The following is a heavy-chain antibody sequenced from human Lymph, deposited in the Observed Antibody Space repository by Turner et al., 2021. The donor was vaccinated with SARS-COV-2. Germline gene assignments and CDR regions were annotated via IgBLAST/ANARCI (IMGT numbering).Heavy chain of an antibody. CDR1: GGSISSGGYY. Sequence: QVQLQESGPGLVKPSQTLSLPCTFSGGSISSGGYYWSWIRQHPGKGLEWIGYIYYSGSTYYNPSLKSRVTISVDTSKNQFSLKLSSVTAADTAVYYCARDYGGNSNYFDYWGQGTLVTVSS. D-gene: IGHD4-17*01. V-gene: IGHV4-31*03. CDR3: ARDYGGNSNYFDY. J-gene: IGHJ4*02. CDR2: IYYSGST.